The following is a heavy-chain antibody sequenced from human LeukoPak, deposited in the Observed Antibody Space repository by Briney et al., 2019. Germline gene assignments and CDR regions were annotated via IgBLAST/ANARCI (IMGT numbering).Heavy chain of an antibody. CDR3: ARNVYNFDY. D-gene: IGHD3-10*02. CDR2: ISSSGSTI. V-gene: IGHV3-48*03. Sequence: PGGSLRLSCAASGFTFSSYVMNWVRQAPGKGLEWVSYISSSGSTIYYADSVQGRFTISRDNAQNSLCLQMSSLRAEDTAVYYCARNVYNFDYWGQGTLVTVSS. J-gene: IGHJ4*02. CDR1: GFTFSSYV.